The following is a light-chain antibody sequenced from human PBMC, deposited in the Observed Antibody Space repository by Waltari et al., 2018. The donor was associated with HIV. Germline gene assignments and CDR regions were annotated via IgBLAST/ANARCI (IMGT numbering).Light chain of an antibody. CDR2: DVT. CDR1: SSDVGAFKY. CDR3: SSYAGSSMSYA. V-gene: IGLV2-8*01. Sequence: QSALTQPPSASGSPGQSASISCTAASSDVGAFKYVSWYQQHPGKAPKLLIYDVTKRPSGVPDRCSGSKSGNTASLTVSGLQAEDEAHYYCSSYAGSSMSYAFGTGTKVTVL. J-gene: IGLJ1*01.